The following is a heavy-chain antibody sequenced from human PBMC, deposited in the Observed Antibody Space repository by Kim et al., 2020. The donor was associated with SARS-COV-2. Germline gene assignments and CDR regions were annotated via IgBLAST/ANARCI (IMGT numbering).Heavy chain of an antibody. D-gene: IGHD3-10*01. CDR1: GFSFNNYG. J-gene: IGHJ6*02. Sequence: GGSLRLSCAASGFSFNNYGMHWVRQAPGKGLEWVAFISYEGSKTQYPDSLKGRFTVSRDYSKNTLYLQMNSLTAEDTAVYYCAKQGDIFELNTYYGMDLWGQGTTVTVSS. CDR3: AKQGDIFELNTYYGMDL. CDR2: ISYEGSKT. V-gene: IGHV3-30*18.